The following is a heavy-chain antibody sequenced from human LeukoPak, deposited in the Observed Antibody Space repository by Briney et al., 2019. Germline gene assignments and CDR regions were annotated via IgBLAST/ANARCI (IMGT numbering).Heavy chain of an antibody. Sequence: GGSLRLSCSASGFAFSGREMAWVRQAPGKGLEWVSYISSNGKTILHADSVKGRITTSRDNAKKSLYLQLGGLRVEDSAFYYCVRASYTGFDLHFDQWGQGTLVTVSS. CDR2: ISSNGKTI. D-gene: IGHD5-12*01. CDR1: GFAFSGRE. J-gene: IGHJ4*02. CDR3: VRASYTGFDLHFDQ. V-gene: IGHV3-48*03.